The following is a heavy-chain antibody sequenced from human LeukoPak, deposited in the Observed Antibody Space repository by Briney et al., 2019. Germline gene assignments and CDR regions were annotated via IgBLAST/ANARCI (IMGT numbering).Heavy chain of an antibody. V-gene: IGHV3-23*01. CDR3: AKDRSPTIVVVPAAPRDY. D-gene: IGHD2-2*01. J-gene: IGHJ4*02. Sequence: GGSLRLSCAASGFTFSSYAMSWVRQAPGKGLEWVSAISGSGGSTYYADSVKGRFTISRDNSKNTLYLQMNSLRAEDTAVYYCAKDRSPTIVVVPAAPRDYWGQRTLVTVSS. CDR2: ISGSGGST. CDR1: GFTFSSYA.